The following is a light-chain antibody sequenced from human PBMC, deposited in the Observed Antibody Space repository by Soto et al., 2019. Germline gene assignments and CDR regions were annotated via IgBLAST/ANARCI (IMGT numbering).Light chain of an antibody. CDR3: SSYTGSSINTVV. Sequence: QSALTQPASVSGSPGQSITISCTGTSGDIGSYNRVSWYQQHPGKAPKLMIFEVSNRPSGVSNRFSGSKSGNTASLTISGLQAEDEADYYCSSYTGSSINTVVFGGGTKVTVL. V-gene: IGLV2-14*01. CDR2: EVS. CDR1: SGDIGSYNR. J-gene: IGLJ2*01.